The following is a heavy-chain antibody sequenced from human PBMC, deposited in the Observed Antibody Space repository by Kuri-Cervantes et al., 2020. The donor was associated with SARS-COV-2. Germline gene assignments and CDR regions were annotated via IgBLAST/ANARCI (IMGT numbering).Heavy chain of an antibody. CDR3: ATGAANSYMDV. V-gene: IGHV3-33*08. Sequence: GESLKISCGASGFSLTNYAIHWVRQAPGKGLEWVSVIWYDGKNEYYAGSAKGRFNISRDTSKNTVSLHMNSLRAEDTAMYYCATGAANSYMDVWGRGTTVTVSS. D-gene: IGHD3-10*01. CDR2: IWYDGKNE. J-gene: IGHJ6*03. CDR1: GFSLTNYA.